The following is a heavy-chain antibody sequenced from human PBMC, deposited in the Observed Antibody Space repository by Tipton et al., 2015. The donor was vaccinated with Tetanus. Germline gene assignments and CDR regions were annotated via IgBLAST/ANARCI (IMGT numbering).Heavy chain of an antibody. Sequence: TLSLTCTVSGGSISSSSYYWGWIRQPPGKGLEWIGSIYYSGSTYYNPPLKSRVTISVDTSKNQFSLKLSSVTAADTAVYYCASPYGDYVWYFDLWGRGTLVTVSP. D-gene: IGHD4-17*01. CDR2: IYYSGST. J-gene: IGHJ2*01. V-gene: IGHV4-39*01. CDR1: GGSISSSSYY. CDR3: ASPYGDYVWYFDL.